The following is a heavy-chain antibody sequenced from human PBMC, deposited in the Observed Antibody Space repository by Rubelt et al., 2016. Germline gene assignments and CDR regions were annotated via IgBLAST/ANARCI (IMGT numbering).Heavy chain of an antibody. CDR3: ARGGDGYNPPVKIDY. CDR2: ISAYNGNT. D-gene: IGHD5-24*01. Sequence: TFTSYGISWVRQAPGQGLEWMGWISAYNGNTNYAQKLQGRVTMTTDTSTSTAYMELRSLRSDDTAVYYCARGGDGYNPPVKIDYWGQGTLVTVSS. V-gene: IGHV1-18*01. J-gene: IGHJ4*02. CDR1: TFTSYG.